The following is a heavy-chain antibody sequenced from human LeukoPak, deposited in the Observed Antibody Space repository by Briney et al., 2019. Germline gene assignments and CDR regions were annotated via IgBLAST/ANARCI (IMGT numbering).Heavy chain of an antibody. V-gene: IGHV1-46*01. CDR2: INPSGGST. D-gene: IGHD6-13*01. CDR1: GYTFTNYY. CDR3: ARAYSSSHYYFDY. Sequence: ASVKVSCKASGYTFTNYYIHWVRQAPGRGLEWMGRINPSGGSTVYAQKFQGSVAMTRATYTSTVYMELSSLRSEDTAVYYCARAYSSSHYYFDYWGQGTLVTVSS. J-gene: IGHJ4*02.